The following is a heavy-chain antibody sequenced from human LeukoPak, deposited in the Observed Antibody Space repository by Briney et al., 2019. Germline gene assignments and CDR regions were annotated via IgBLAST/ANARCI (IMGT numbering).Heavy chain of an antibody. D-gene: IGHD3-10*01. Sequence: SETLSLTCTVSGGSISSYYWSWIRQPPGKGLEWIGRIYTSGSTNYNPSLKSRVTMSVDTSKNQFSLKLSSVTAADTAVYYCARAHYYGSGSVYYYYGMDVWGQGTTVTVSS. CDR3: ARAHYYGSGSVYYYYGMDV. V-gene: IGHV4-4*07. CDR1: GGSISSYY. J-gene: IGHJ6*02. CDR2: IYTSGST.